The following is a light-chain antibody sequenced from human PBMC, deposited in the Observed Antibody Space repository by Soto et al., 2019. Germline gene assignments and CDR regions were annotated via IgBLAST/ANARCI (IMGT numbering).Light chain of an antibody. Sequence: SLLTQASSVSRSQRRSSTLSSPGTSSDVGSYNLVSWYQQHPGKAPKLMIYEGSKRPSGVSNRFSGSKSGNTASLTISCLQAEDEADYYCGSYAGSSTYYVFGTGTKGNVL. CDR2: EGS. CDR1: SSDVGSYNL. V-gene: IGLV2-23*01. CDR3: GSYAGSSTYYV. J-gene: IGLJ1*01.